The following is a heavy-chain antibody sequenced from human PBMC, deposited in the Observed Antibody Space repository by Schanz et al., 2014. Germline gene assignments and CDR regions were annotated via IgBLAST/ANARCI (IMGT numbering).Heavy chain of an antibody. CDR3: VKDLQRELLRDDHYYGMDV. Sequence: QVQLVESGGGVVRPGRSLRLSCAASGFTFNNYGMHWVRQAPGKGLEWVAVIWYDGTDRYYADSVKGRFTISRDNSKNTLYLQMNSLRAEDTAVYHCVKDLQRELLRDDHYYGMDVWGQGTTVTVSS. CDR2: IWYDGTDR. V-gene: IGHV3-33*06. J-gene: IGHJ6*02. CDR1: GFTFNNYG. D-gene: IGHD1-26*01.